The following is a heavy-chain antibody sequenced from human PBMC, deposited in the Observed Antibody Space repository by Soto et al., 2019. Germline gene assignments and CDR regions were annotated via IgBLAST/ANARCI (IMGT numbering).Heavy chain of an antibody. Sequence: QVQLVQSGADVKKPGASVRVSCKASGYSFTDYHIHWVRQAPGQGLEWLGRINPKSGGTSTAQKFQGWVTMTRDRSISTVYMELTRLRSDDTAVYFCARGHSTDCSNGVCSFFYNHEMDVWGQGTTVNVSS. J-gene: IGHJ6*02. CDR1: GYSFTDYH. CDR2: INPKSGGT. D-gene: IGHD2-8*01. V-gene: IGHV1-2*04. CDR3: ARGHSTDCSNGVCSFFYNHEMDV.